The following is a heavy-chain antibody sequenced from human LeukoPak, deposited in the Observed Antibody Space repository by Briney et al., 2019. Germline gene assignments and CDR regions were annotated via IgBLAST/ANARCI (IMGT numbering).Heavy chain of an antibody. CDR3: ARDLRYARWPIDY. Sequence: GSLRLSCAASGFTFSSYSMNWVRQAPGKGLEWVSSISSSSSYIYYADSVKGRFTISRDNAKNSLYLQMNSLRAEDTAVYYCARDLRYARWPIDYWGQGTLVTVSS. J-gene: IGHJ4*02. D-gene: IGHD4-17*01. CDR1: GFTFSSYS. CDR2: ISSSSSYI. V-gene: IGHV3-21*01.